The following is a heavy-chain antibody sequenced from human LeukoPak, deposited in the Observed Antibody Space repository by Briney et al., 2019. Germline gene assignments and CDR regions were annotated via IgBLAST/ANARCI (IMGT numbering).Heavy chain of an antibody. CDR3: ARVLRQYYYYGMDV. V-gene: IGHV3-30*03. CDR1: GFTFSSYG. J-gene: IGHJ6*02. Sequence: GGSLRLSCAASGFTFSSYGMHWVRQAPGKGLEWVAVISYDGSNKYYADSVKGRFTISRDNSKNTLYLQMNSLRAEDTAVYYCARVLRQYYYYGMDVWGQGTTVTVSS. CDR2: ISYDGSNK.